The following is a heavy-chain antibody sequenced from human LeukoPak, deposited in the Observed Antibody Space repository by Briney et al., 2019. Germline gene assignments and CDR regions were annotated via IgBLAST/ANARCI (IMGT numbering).Heavy chain of an antibody. CDR3: AKPAYAGYYYYMDV. CDR1: GFTFSSYG. CDR2: ISYDGSNK. V-gene: IGHV3-30*18. J-gene: IGHJ6*03. D-gene: IGHD3-16*01. Sequence: PGGSLRLSCAASGFTFSSYGMHWVRQAPGKGLEWVALISYDGSNKYYADSVKGRFTISRDNSKSTLYLQMNSLRVEDTAVYYCAKPAYAGYYYYMDVWGKGTTVTVSS.